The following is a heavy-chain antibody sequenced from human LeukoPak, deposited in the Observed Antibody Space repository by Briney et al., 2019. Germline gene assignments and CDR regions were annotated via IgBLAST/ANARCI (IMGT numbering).Heavy chain of an antibody. CDR2: ISGDGGST. CDR1: GFTFDDYS. D-gene: IGHD6-19*01. CDR3: ARESESSGWYDY. J-gene: IGHJ4*02. Sequence: GGSLRLSCVASGFTFDDYSMHWVRQAPGKGLEWVSLISGDGGSTFYADSVKGRFTISRDNSKNSLYLQMNSLRSDDTALYYCARESESSGWYDYWGQGTLVTVSS. V-gene: IGHV3-43*02.